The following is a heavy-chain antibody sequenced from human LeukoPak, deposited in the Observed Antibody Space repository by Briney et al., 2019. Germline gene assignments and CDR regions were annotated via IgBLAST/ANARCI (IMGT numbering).Heavy chain of an antibody. V-gene: IGHV3-48*03. Sequence: GGSLRLSCAASRFTFSSYEMNWVRQAPGKGLEWVSYISSSGTIIHYADSVKGRFTISRDNAENSLYLQMNGLRVEDTAVYYCVRATVTSLARYYYYGMDVWGQGTTVTVSS. J-gene: IGHJ6*02. D-gene: IGHD4-17*01. CDR3: VRATVTSLARYYYYGMDV. CDR2: ISSSGTII. CDR1: RFTFSSYE.